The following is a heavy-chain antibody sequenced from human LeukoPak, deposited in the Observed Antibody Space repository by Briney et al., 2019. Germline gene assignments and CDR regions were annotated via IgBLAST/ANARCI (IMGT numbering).Heavy chain of an antibody. Sequence: GSLRLSCAASGFTLSSYSMNWVRQAPGQGLEWVSYISSSSSNIYYADSVKGRFTISRDNAKNSLYLQMNSLRAEDTAVYYCARADATDYDFWSGYYPDAFDIWGQGTMVTVSS. CDR2: ISSSSSNI. CDR1: GFTLSSYS. V-gene: IGHV3-48*01. J-gene: IGHJ3*02. D-gene: IGHD3-3*01. CDR3: ARADATDYDFWSGYYPDAFDI.